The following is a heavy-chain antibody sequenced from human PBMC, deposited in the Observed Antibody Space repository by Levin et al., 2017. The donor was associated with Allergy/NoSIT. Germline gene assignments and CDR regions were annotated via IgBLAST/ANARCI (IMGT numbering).Heavy chain of an antibody. V-gene: IGHV4-59*08. CDR3: ATHREYGGSDS. Sequence: SETLSLTCTVSGGFIHSYFWSWIRQPPGKGLEWIGYIYYNWNTDYNPSLKSRVTISGDTSKNQFSLRLSSVTAADTAVYYCATHREYGGSDSWGQGTLVTVSS. CDR1: GGFIHSYF. D-gene: IGHD4-23*01. CDR2: IYYNWNT. J-gene: IGHJ4*02.